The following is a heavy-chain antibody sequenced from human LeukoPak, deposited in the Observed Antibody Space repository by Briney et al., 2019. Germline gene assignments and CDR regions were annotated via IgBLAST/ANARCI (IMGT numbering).Heavy chain of an antibody. CDR3: AKAPEWLLLRLDY. D-gene: IGHD3-22*01. Sequence: GGSLRLSCAASGFTFSDYYMSWIRQAPGKGLEWVSYISSSSSYTNYADSVKGRFTISRDNAKNSLYLQMNSLRAEDTAVYYCAKAPEWLLLRLDYWGQGTLVTVSS. CDR2: ISSSSSYT. CDR1: GFTFSDYY. V-gene: IGHV3-11*05. J-gene: IGHJ4*02.